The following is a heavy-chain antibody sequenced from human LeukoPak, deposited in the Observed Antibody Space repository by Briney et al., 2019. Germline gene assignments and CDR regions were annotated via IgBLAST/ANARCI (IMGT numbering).Heavy chain of an antibody. CDR3: ARGASGSSFGY. CDR1: GFNFSSYE. CDR2: ISPTGSAI. Sequence: GGSLRLSCAASGFNFSSYEMNWVRQAPGKGLEWVSYISPTGSAIYYADSVKGRFTISRDNAKNSLYLQMNSLRAEDTAVYYCARGASGSSFGYWGQGTLVTVSA. V-gene: IGHV3-48*03. J-gene: IGHJ4*02. D-gene: IGHD6-6*01.